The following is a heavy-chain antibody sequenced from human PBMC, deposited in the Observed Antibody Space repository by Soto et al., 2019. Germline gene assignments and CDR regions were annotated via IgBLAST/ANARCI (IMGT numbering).Heavy chain of an antibody. V-gene: IGHV3-11*06. Sequence: QVQLVESGGGLVKPGGSLRLSCAASGFTFSDYYMSWIRQAPGKGLEWVSYISSSSSYTNYADSVKGRFTISRDNAKNSLYLQMTSLRAEDTAVYYCARVMGEYQLLAPVFDYWGQGTLVTVSS. J-gene: IGHJ4*02. D-gene: IGHD2-2*01. CDR2: ISSSSSYT. CDR3: ARVMGEYQLLAPVFDY. CDR1: GFTFSDYY.